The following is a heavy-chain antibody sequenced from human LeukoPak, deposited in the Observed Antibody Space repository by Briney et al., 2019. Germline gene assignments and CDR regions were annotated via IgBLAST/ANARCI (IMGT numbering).Heavy chain of an antibody. V-gene: IGHV1-2*06. D-gene: IGHD6-19*01. J-gene: IGHJ4*02. CDR1: GYNFIGYD. Sequence: ASVKVSCKASGYNFIGYDIHWVRQAPGQGLEWMGRINPNSGATTYAQKFQGRVTMTRDTSISTAYLELSRLRSDDTAVYYCARLGYSSGWYYFDYWGQGTLVTVSS. CDR2: INPNSGAT. CDR3: ARLGYSSGWYYFDY.